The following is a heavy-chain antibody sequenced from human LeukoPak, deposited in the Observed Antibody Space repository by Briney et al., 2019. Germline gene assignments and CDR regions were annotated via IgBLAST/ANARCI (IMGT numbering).Heavy chain of an antibody. CDR2: IYHSGST. V-gene: IGHV4-38-2*02. D-gene: IGHD3-3*01. J-gene: IGHJ4*02. Sequence: SETLSLTCTVSGYSISSGYYWGWIRQPPGKGLEWIGNIYHSGSTYYNPSLKSRVSISVDTSKNQFSLKLSSVTAADTAVYYCARTRYDSLDYWGQGTLVTVSS. CDR1: GYSISSGYY. CDR3: ARTRYDSLDY.